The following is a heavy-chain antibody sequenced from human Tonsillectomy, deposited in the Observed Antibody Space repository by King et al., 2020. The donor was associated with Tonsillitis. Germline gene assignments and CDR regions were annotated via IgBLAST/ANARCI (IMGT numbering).Heavy chain of an antibody. V-gene: IGHV5-51*01. D-gene: IGHD2-15*01. CDR3: ARMSAGGYNWFVS. J-gene: IGHJ5*01. Sequence: VQLVESGAEIKKPGESLKISCKDSGYNFNVYWIAWVRQVPGKGLEWMGTIFPGDSDTRYSPSFQGQVTMSVDQSNNTAHLQWNRLKASDTAIYYCARMSAGGYNWFVSWGQGTLVTVST. CDR1: GYNFNVYW. CDR2: IFPGDSDT.